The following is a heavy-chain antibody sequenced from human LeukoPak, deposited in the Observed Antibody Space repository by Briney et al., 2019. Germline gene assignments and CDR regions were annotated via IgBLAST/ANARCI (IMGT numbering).Heavy chain of an antibody. D-gene: IGHD4-4*01. Sequence: PSETLSLTCAVYGGSFSGYYWSWIRQPPGKGLEWIGEINHSGSTNYNPSLKSRVTISVDTSKNQFSLKLSSVTAADTAVYYCARDGQYGADYYGMDVWAKGPRSPSP. CDR3: ARDGQYGADYYGMDV. V-gene: IGHV4-34*01. CDR2: INHSGST. CDR1: GGSFSGYY. J-gene: IGHJ6*02.